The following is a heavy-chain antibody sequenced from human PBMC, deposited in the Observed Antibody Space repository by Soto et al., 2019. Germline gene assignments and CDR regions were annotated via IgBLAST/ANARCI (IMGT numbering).Heavy chain of an antibody. Sequence: EVQLLESGGGLVQPGASLRLSCAASGFTFTPFDMSWARQAPGKGLEWDSVVRGRDGSTSYADSLKGRFTISKDSSKNTLYLQMNSLRAEDSALYYCAKGAWLDYWGQGTLVTVSS. CDR3: AKGAWLDY. D-gene: IGHD5-12*01. CDR1: GFTFTPFD. V-gene: IGHV3-23*01. CDR2: VRGRDGST. J-gene: IGHJ4*02.